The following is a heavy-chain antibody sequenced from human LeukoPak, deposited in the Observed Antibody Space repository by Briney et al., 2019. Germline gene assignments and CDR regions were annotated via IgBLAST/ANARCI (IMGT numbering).Heavy chain of an antibody. CDR2: IWYDGSNK. CDR1: GSTFSSYG. V-gene: IGHV3-33*01. Sequence: PGRSLRLSCAASGSTFSSYGMHWVRQAPGKGLEWVAVIWYDGSNKYYADSVKGRFTISRDNSKNTLYLQMNSLRAEDTAVYYCARDMDYYDSSGYYLYGMDVWGQGTTVTVSS. CDR3: ARDMDYYDSSGYYLYGMDV. D-gene: IGHD3-22*01. J-gene: IGHJ6*02.